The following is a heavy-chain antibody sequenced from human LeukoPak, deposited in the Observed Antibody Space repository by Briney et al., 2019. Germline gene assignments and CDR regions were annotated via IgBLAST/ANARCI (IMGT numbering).Heavy chain of an antibody. CDR1: GFTFSSYA. CDR2: ISYGGSNK. Sequence: PGRSLRLSCAASGFTFSSYAMHWVRQAPGKGLEWVAVISYGGSNKYYADSVKGRFTISRDNSKNTLYLQMNSLRAEDTAVYYCARDGIVGATVFGSFGFDYWGQGTLATVSS. D-gene: IGHD1-26*01. J-gene: IGHJ4*02. CDR3: ARDGIVGATVFGSFGFDY. V-gene: IGHV3-30-3*01.